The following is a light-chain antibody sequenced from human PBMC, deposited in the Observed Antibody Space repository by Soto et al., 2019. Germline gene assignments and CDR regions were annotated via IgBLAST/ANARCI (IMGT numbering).Light chain of an antibody. J-gene: IGKJ4*01. CDR3: QQRSNWPPVT. CDR2: DAS. Sequence: EIVLTQSPATLSLSPEERATLSCRASQSVGSYLAWYQQKPGQAPRLLIYDASNRATGIPARFSGSGSGTDFTLTSSSLEPEDFAVYYCQQRSNWPPVTFGGGTKVEIK. CDR1: QSVGSY. V-gene: IGKV3-11*01.